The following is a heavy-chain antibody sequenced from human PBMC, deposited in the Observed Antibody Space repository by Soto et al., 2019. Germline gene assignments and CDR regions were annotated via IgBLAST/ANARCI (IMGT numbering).Heavy chain of an antibody. CDR1: GFTFSTYG. Sequence: QVQLVESGGGVVQPGRSLRLSCAASGFTFSTYGMHWVRQAPGKGLEWVAVISYDGSNKYYADSVKGRFTISRDNSKNTLYLQMNSLTAEDTAVYYCARPYYHGSGSYYKHYYYYGMDVWGQGTTVTVSS. V-gene: IGHV3-30*03. CDR2: ISYDGSNK. CDR3: ARPYYHGSGSYYKHYYYYGMDV. D-gene: IGHD3-10*01. J-gene: IGHJ6*02.